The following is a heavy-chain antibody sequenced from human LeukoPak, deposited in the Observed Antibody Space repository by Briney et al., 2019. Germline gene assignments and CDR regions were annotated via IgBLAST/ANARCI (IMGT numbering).Heavy chain of an antibody. D-gene: IGHD1-1*01. CDR2: ISYDGSNK. Sequence: GRSLRLSWAASGFTFSSYGLHWVRQAPGEGLDWVAVISYDGSNKYYADSVKGRFTISRDNSKNTLSLQMNSLRAEDTAVYYCARAQQGFDYWGQGTLVTVSS. J-gene: IGHJ4*02. V-gene: IGHV3-30*03. CDR1: GFTFSSYG. CDR3: ARAQQGFDY.